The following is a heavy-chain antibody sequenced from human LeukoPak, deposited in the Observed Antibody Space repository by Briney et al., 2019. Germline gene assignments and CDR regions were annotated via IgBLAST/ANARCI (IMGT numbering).Heavy chain of an antibody. Sequence: SETLSLTCTVSARSISSYYWSWIRQPPGKGLEWIGYIYYSGSTNYNPSLKSRVTISVDTSKNQFSLKLSSVTAEDTAVYYCARVGYDYVWGSYRYTFDYWGQGTLVTVSS. CDR3: ARVGYDYVWGSYRYTFDY. J-gene: IGHJ4*02. V-gene: IGHV4-59*01. D-gene: IGHD3-16*02. CDR1: ARSISSYY. CDR2: IYYSGST.